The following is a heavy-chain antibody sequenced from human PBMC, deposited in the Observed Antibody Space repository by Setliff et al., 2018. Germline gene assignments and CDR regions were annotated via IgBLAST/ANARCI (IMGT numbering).Heavy chain of an antibody. V-gene: IGHV3-30*02. D-gene: IGHD3-22*01. CDR3: AKGTSYFSDSSGYYYDGLTPSGYMDV. CDR2: IRSDGSNK. CDR1: GFMFSTYG. Sequence: QPGGSLRLSCAASGFMFSTYGMHWVRQAPGKGLEWVAYIRSDGSNKYYTDLVKGRFSITRDNSKNTLCLQMNSLRAEDTAVYYCAKGTSYFSDSSGYYYDGLTPSGYMDVWGKGTTVTVSS. J-gene: IGHJ6*03.